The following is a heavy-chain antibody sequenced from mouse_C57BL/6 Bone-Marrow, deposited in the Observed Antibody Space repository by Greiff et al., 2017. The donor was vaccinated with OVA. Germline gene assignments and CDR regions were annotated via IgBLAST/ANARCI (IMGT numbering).Heavy chain of an antibody. CDR2: INPNYGTT. CDR3: ARSSGSSYWYFDV. CDR1: GYTFTDYY. J-gene: IGHJ1*03. D-gene: IGHD1-1*01. Sequence: EVQLQQSGPELVKPGASVKISCKASGYTFTDYYMNWVKQSHGKSLEWIGVINPNYGTTSYNQKFKGKATLTVDQSSSTAYMQLNSLTSEDSAVYYCARSSGSSYWYFDVWGTGTTVTVSS. V-gene: IGHV1-39*01.